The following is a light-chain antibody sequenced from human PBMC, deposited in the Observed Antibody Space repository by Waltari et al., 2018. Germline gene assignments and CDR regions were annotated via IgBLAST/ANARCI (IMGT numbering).Light chain of an antibody. V-gene: IGLV2-14*03. CDR2: DVS. CDR3: SSYTSNNAV. Sequence: QSALTQPASVSGSPGQSITGSCTGLSHDVGFHKFVSWYQHHPGKAPKVVIYDVSYRPSGVSDRFSGSKSGNTASLTISGLQAEDEADYYCSSYTSNNAVFGGGTKLTVL. CDR1: SHDVGFHKF. J-gene: IGLJ3*02.